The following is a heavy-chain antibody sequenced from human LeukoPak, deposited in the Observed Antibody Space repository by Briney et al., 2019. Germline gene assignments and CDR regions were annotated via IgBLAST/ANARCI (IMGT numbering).Heavy chain of an antibody. D-gene: IGHD6-13*01. CDR3: ARDPDSAAAGIFDY. V-gene: IGHV4-31*03. Sequence: SETLSLTCSVSGVSISSGGYYWTWIRQHPGKGLKWIGYIYYSGYTNYKTSLRSRVTISEDTSKNQFSLKLTSVTAADTATYYCARDPDSAAAGIFDYWGQGIPVTVSS. J-gene: IGHJ4*02. CDR2: IYYSGYT. CDR1: GVSISSGGYY.